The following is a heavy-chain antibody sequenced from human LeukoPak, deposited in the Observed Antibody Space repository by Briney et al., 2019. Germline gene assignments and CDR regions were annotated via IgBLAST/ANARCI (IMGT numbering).Heavy chain of an antibody. CDR1: GFSVSDKY. V-gene: IGHV3-53*01. J-gene: IGHJ4*02. D-gene: IGHD5-18*01. CDR3: ARRSGYSYGYPFDY. Sequence: GGSLRLSCAVSGFSVSDKYMSWVRQAPGKGLEWVSVLYTGGNKYYADFVKGRFTISRDNAKNSLYLQMNSLRDEDTAVYYCARRSGYSYGYPFDYWGQGTLVTVSS. CDR2: LYTGGNK.